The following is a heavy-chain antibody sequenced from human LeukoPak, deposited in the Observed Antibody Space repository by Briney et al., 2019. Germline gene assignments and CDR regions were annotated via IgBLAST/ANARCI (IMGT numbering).Heavy chain of an antibody. D-gene: IGHD6-13*01. V-gene: IGHV3-7*01. Sequence: GGSLRLSRAASGFTFSSYWMSWVRQAPGKGLEWVANIKEDGSEKYYVDSVKGRFTIFRDNAKKSLYLQMNSLRAEDTAVYYCARASYVASGFDPWGQGILVTVSS. CDR3: ARASYVASGFDP. CDR2: IKEDGSEK. CDR1: GFTFSSYW. J-gene: IGHJ5*02.